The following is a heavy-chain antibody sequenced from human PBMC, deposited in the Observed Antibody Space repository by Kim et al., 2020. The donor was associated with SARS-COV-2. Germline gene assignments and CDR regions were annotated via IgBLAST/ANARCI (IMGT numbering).Heavy chain of an antibody. J-gene: IGHJ6*02. CDR2: ISCSSSTI. D-gene: IGHD3-3*01. CDR1: GFTFSSYS. Sequence: GGSLRLSCAASGFTFSSYSMNWVRQAPGKGLEWVSYISCSSSTIYYADSVKGRFTISRDNAKNSLYLQMNSLRDEDTAVYYCARDSDRGRLRFLEWSPLHYYYGMDVWGQGTTVTVSS. CDR3: ARDSDRGRLRFLEWSPLHYYYGMDV. V-gene: IGHV3-48*02.